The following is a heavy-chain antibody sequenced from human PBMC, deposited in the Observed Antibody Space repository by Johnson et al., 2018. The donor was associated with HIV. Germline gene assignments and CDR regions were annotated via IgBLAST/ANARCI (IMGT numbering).Heavy chain of an antibody. Sequence: VQLVESGGGVARPGGSLRLSCEGSGFIFDEYDMSWVRQTPGKGLEWVSVIYSGGRTYYADSVKGRFTISRDNSKNTLYLQMNSLRAEDTAVYYCARRTVTALFDIWGQGTLVTVSS. J-gene: IGHJ3*02. D-gene: IGHD4-17*01. V-gene: IGHV3-66*04. CDR1: GFIFDEYD. CDR3: ARRTVTALFDI. CDR2: IYSGGRT.